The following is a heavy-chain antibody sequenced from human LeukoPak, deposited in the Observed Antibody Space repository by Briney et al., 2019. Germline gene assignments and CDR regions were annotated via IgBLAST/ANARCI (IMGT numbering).Heavy chain of an antibody. CDR1: GFTFSSYA. V-gene: IGHV3-23*01. CDR3: AKDMEGSVADYFDY. CDR2: ISGSGDTT. D-gene: IGHD3-10*01. J-gene: IGHJ4*02. Sequence: GGSLRLSCAASGFTFSSYAMSWVRQAPGRGLERVSHISGSGDTTYYADSVKGRFTISRDNSKNTLYLQMNSLRADDTAVYYCAKDMEGSVADYFDYWGQGTLVTVSS.